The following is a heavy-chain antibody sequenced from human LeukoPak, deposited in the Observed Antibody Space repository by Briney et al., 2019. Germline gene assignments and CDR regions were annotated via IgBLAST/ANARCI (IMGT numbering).Heavy chain of an antibody. V-gene: IGHV4-39*07. CDR3: ARAARDIVVVPAAQFDY. CDR1: GGSISSSSYY. CDR2: IYYSGST. Sequence: SETLSLTCTVSGGSISSSSYYWGWIRQPPGKGLEWIGSIYYSGSTYYNPSLKSRVTISVDTSKNQFSLKLSSVTAADTAVYYCARAARDIVVVPAAQFDYWGQGTLVTVSS. D-gene: IGHD2-2*01. J-gene: IGHJ4*02.